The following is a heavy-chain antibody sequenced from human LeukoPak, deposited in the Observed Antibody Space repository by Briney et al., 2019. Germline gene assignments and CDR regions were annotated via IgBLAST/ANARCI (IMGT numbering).Heavy chain of an antibody. J-gene: IGHJ4*02. CDR2: ISYDGSNK. V-gene: IGHV3-30*04. Sequence: GGSLRLSCAASGFAFSSYAMHWVRQAPGKGLEWVAVISYDGSNKYYADSVKGRFTISRDNSKNTLYLQMNSLRAEDTAVYYCASAMVRGVMYGGFDYWGQGTLVTVSS. CDR1: GFAFSSYA. D-gene: IGHD3-10*01. CDR3: ASAMVRGVMYGGFDY.